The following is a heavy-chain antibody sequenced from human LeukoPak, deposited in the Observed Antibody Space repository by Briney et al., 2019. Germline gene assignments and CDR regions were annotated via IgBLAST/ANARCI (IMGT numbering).Heavy chain of an antibody. CDR2: ISGSGGST. CDR1: GFTFSSYA. D-gene: IGHD1-20*01. V-gene: IGHV3-23*01. CDR3: ATPLRYNWNPTRFDY. J-gene: IGHJ4*02. Sequence: PGGSLRLSCAASGFTFSSYAMSWVRQAPGKGLEWVSAISGSGGSTYYADSVKGRYTISRDNSMNTLYLQMNSLRAEDTAVYYCATPLRYNWNPTRFDYWGQGTLVTVSS.